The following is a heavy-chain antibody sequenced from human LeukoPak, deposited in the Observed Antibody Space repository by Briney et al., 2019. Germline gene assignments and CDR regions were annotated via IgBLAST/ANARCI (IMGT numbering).Heavy chain of an antibody. CDR2: IYPGDSDT. J-gene: IGHJ6*03. D-gene: IGHD4-11*01. CDR1: GYSFTSYW. Sequence: GESLKISCKGSGYSFTSYWIGWVRQMPGKGLEWMGIIYPGDSDTRYSPSFQGQVTISADKSISTAYLQWSSLKASDTAMYYCARLWYSNKTTEDYYYYYMDVWGKGTTVTVSS. CDR3: ARLWYSNKTTEDYYYYYMDV. V-gene: IGHV5-51*01.